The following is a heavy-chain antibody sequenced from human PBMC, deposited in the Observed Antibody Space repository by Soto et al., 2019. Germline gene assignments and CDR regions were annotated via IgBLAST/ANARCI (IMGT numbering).Heavy chain of an antibody. CDR1: GFTFSSYG. Sequence: GGSLRLSCAASGFTFSSYGMHWVRQAPGKGLEWVAVIWYDGSNKYYADSVKGRFTISRDNSKNTLYLQMNSLRAEDTAVYYCARDQAEPANAIRAGFDYWGQGTLVTVSS. J-gene: IGHJ4*02. CDR3: ARDQAEPANAIRAGFDY. CDR2: IWYDGSNK. D-gene: IGHD2-8*01. V-gene: IGHV3-33*01.